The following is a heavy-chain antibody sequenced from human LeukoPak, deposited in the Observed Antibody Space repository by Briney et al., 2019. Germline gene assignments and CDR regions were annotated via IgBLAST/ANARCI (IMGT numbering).Heavy chain of an antibody. D-gene: IGHD3-10*01. CDR3: ARGENTMVRGVSSWFDP. Sequence: GGSLRLSCVASGFTFNTYGIHWVRQAPGKGLEWVAVIWYDGSNKYYADSVKGRFTISRDNSKNTLYLQMNSLRAEDTAVYYCARGENTMVRGVSSWFDPWGQGTLVTVSS. V-gene: IGHV3-33*01. CDR2: IWYDGSNK. J-gene: IGHJ5*02. CDR1: GFTFNTYG.